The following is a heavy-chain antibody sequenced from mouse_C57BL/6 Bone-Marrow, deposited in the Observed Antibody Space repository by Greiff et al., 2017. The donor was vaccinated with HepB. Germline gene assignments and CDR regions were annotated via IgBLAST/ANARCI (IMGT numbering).Heavy chain of an antibody. CDR1: GYTFTSYW. CDR2: IYPGSGST. J-gene: IGHJ4*01. Sequence: QVQLQQSGAELVKPGASVKMSCKASGYTFTSYWITWVKQRPGQGLEWIGDIYPGSGSTNYNEKFKSKATLTVDTSYSTAYMQLSSLTSEDSAVYYCARVYYAMDYWGQGTSVTVSS. V-gene: IGHV1-55*01. CDR3: ARVYYAMDY.